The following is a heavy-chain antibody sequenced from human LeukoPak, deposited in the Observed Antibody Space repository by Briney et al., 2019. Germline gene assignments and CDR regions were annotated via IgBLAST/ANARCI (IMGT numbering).Heavy chain of an antibody. CDR1: GDSVSRSDSY. V-gene: IGHV4-39*01. J-gene: IGHJ1*01. D-gene: IGHD3-22*01. CDR3: ARRRYYDGSGYLE. Sequence: SETLSLTCSVSGDSVSRSDSYWDWIRQPPGKWLEWIGTIYYSGRTYYSPSLKSRVTMSVDPSNNQFSLNMRSVTTADTALYYCARRRYYDGSGYLEWGQGTLLSVSS. CDR2: IYYSGRT.